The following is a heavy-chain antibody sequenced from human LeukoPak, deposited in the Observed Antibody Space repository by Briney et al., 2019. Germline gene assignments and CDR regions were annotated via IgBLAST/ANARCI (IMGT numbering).Heavy chain of an antibody. Sequence: PGGSLRLSCAASGYTFSSYSMNWVRQAPGKGLEWVSYISSTSSTIYYAHSVKGRFTISRDNAENSVYLQMNSLRAEDTAVYYCARKGSGYSYGYPYWGQGTLVTVSS. CDR3: ARKGSGYSYGYPY. J-gene: IGHJ4*02. CDR2: ISSTSSTI. CDR1: GYTFSSYS. D-gene: IGHD5-18*01. V-gene: IGHV3-48*01.